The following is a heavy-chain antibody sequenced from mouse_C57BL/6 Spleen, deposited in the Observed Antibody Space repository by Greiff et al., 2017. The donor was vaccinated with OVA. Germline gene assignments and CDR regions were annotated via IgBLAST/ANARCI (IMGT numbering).Heavy chain of an antibody. CDR3: ARRDYYGIYAMDY. CDR2: ISSGSSTI. CDR1: GFTFSDYG. V-gene: IGHV5-17*01. Sequence: EVKVVESGGGLVKPGGSLKLSCAASGFTFSDYGMHWVRQAPETGLEWVAYISSGSSTIYYADTVKGRFTISKDNAKNTLFLQMTSLRSEDTAMYYCARRDYYGIYAMDYWGQGTSVTVSS. D-gene: IGHD1-1*01. J-gene: IGHJ4*01.